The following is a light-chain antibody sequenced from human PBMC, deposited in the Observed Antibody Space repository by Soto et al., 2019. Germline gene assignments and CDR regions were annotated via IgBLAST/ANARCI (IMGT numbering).Light chain of an antibody. CDR3: QQYNNLPPGT. J-gene: IGKJ1*01. Sequence: EIVMTQSPATLSVSPGERATLSCRASQSVSSNLAWYQQKPGQAPRLLIYGASTRATGIPARFSGSGSGTEFTITISSLQSEDFAVYYCQQYNNLPPGTFGQGTKVEIK. V-gene: IGKV3-15*01. CDR2: GAS. CDR1: QSVSSN.